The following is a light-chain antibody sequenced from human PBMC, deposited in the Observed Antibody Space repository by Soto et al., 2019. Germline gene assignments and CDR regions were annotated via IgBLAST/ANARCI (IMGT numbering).Light chain of an antibody. CDR1: QSVSSSY. CDR3: QQYSSPPRT. CDR2: VAS. Sequence: EIVLTQSPGTLSLSPGERATLSCRASQSVSSSYLAWYQQKPGQAPRLLIYVASSRATGIPDRFSDSGSGTDFTLTISRLEPEDFAVYYCQQYSSPPRTFGQGTKVEIK. J-gene: IGKJ1*01. V-gene: IGKV3-20*01.